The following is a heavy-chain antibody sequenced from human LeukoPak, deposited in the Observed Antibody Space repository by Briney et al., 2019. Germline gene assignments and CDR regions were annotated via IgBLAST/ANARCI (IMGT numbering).Heavy chain of an antibody. Sequence: ASVKVSCKASGYTFTSYGISWVRQAPGQGLEWMGWISAYTGNTDYAQKLQGRVTMTTDTSTSTAYMEPRSLRSDDTAVYYCARDSNLQNTVTTHPLGYWGQGTLVTVSS. V-gene: IGHV1-18*01. D-gene: IGHD4-17*01. J-gene: IGHJ4*02. CDR1: GYTFTSYG. CDR3: ARDSNLQNTVTTHPLGY. CDR2: ISAYTGNT.